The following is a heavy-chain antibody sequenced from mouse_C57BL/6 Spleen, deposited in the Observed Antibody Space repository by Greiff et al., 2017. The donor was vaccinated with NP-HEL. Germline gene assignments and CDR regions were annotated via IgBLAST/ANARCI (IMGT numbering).Heavy chain of an antibody. CDR1: GYTFTDYE. V-gene: IGHV1-15*01. Sequence: VQLQQSGAELVRPGASVTLSCKASGYTFTDYEMHWVKQTPVHGLEWIGAIDPETGGTAYNQKFKGKAILTADKSSSTAYMALRSLTSEDSAVYYCTSPLSTMVTSSYWYFDVWGTGTTVTVSS. CDR3: TSPLSTMVTSSYWYFDV. D-gene: IGHD2-2*01. CDR2: IDPETGGT. J-gene: IGHJ1*03.